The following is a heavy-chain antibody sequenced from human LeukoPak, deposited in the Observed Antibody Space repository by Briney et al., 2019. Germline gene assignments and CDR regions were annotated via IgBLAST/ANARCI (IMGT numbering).Heavy chain of an antibody. V-gene: IGHV3-64D*06. CDR1: GFSFSPHN. CDR2: ITSDGENT. J-gene: IGHJ4*02. CDR3: VKGRYGTGWDF. D-gene: IGHD3-10*01. Sequence: AGGSLRLSCSASGFSFSPHNMHWVRQAPGKGLEFVSGITSDGENTDYLDFVKGRFTITRDNSKNTLYLHMTSLRPEDTAVYFCVKGRYGTGWDFWGPGTLVIVSS.